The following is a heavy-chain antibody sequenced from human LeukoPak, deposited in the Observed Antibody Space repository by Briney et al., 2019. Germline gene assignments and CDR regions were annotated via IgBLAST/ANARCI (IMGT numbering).Heavy chain of an antibody. D-gene: IGHD5-18*01. J-gene: IGHJ4*02. CDR3: ARELETAMVFDF. V-gene: IGHV3-33*01. CDR1: GFTFITYG. CDR2: IWYDGSKE. Sequence: GGSLRLSCAASGFTFITYGMHWVRQAPGKGREWVAVIWYDGSKEYYADSVKGRFTISRDNSKNTLYLQMNSLRAEDTAVYYCARELETAMVFDFWGQGTLVTVSS.